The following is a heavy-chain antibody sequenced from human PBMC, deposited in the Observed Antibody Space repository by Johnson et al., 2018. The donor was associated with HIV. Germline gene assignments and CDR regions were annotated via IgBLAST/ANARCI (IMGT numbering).Heavy chain of an antibody. CDR2: TSVDGYIK. CDR3: PVDTEAFDI. Sequence: VQLVESGGGLVQPGGSLRLSCAPSGFTFSTSVMHWVRRAPGKGLEWVSGTSVDGYIKYYADSVKGRFTISRDNSKSTLFLQMSILRGEDTAVYYCPVDTEAFDIWGQGTMVTVSS. J-gene: IGHJ3*02. D-gene: IGHD1-14*01. V-gene: IGHV3-30*14. CDR1: GFTFSTSV.